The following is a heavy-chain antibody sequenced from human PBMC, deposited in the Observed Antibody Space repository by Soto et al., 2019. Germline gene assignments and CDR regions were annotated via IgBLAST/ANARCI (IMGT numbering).Heavy chain of an antibody. CDR1: GGTFSSYA. V-gene: IGHV1-69*01. Sequence: QVQLGQSGAEVKKPGSSVKVSCKASGGTFSSYAISCVRQAPGQGLEGMGAIVPIVGTADHAQKFQSRVTMTEGEGSKTAYMELRSLRFDGTAVDYCAIGSTFSGEFEFWGQGTLVAVSS. D-gene: IGHD1-26*01. J-gene: IGHJ4*02. CDR3: AIGSTFSGEFEF. CDR2: IVPIVGTA.